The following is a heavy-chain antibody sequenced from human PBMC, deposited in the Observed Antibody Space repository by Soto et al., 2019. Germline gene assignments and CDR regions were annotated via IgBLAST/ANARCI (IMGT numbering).Heavy chain of an antibody. Sequence: SETLSLTCTVSGGSISSYYWSWIRQPPGKGLEWIGYIYYSGSTNYNPSLKSRVTISVDTSKNQFSLKLNSVTAADTAVYYCARDKITCLFDYWGQGTLVTVSS. CDR3: ARDKITCLFDY. D-gene: IGHD3-10*01. CDR1: GGSISSYY. J-gene: IGHJ4*02. CDR2: IYYSGST. V-gene: IGHV4-59*12.